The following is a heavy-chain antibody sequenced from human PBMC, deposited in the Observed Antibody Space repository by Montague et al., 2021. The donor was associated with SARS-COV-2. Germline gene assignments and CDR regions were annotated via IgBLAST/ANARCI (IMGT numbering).Heavy chain of an antibody. Sequence: TLSLTCTVSGGSISSGGYYWSWIRQHPGKGLEWIGYIYYSGSTYYNPSLKSRVTISVDTSKNQFSLKLSSVTAADTAVYYCARVDNLVQGVFPAEDAFDIWGQGTMVTVSS. CDR3: ARVDNLVQGVFPAEDAFDI. J-gene: IGHJ3*02. V-gene: IGHV4-31*03. CDR2: IYYSGST. CDR1: GGSISSGGYY. D-gene: IGHD3-10*01.